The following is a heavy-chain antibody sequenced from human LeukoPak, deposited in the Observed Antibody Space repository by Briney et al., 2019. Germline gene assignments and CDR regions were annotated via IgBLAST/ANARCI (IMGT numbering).Heavy chain of an antibody. D-gene: IGHD6-13*01. J-gene: IGHJ4*02. V-gene: IGHV1-2*06. CDR1: GYTFTGHY. Sequence: ASVKVSCKASGYTFTGHYMHWVRQAPGQGLEWMGRINPNSGGTNYAQKFQGRVTMTRDTSISTAYMDLSRLRSDDTAVYHCAREPLDSSSWSYYFDYWGQGTLVTVSS. CDR2: INPNSGGT. CDR3: AREPLDSSSWSYYFDY.